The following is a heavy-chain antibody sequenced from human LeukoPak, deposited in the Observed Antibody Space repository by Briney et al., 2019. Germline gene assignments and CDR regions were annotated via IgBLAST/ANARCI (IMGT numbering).Heavy chain of an antibody. J-gene: IGHJ5*02. CDR1: GFTFSSYG. V-gene: IGHV3-30*18. CDR3: AKDRGSGWYPNWFDP. Sequence: GGSLRLSCAASGFTFSSYGMHWVRQAPGKGLEWVAVISYDGGNKYYADSVKGRFTISRDNSKNTLYLQMNSLRAEDTAVYYCAKDRGSGWYPNWFDPWGQGTLVTVSS. CDR2: ISYDGGNK. D-gene: IGHD6-19*01.